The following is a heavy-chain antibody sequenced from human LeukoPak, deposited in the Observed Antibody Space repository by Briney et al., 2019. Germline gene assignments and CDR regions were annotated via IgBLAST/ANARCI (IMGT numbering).Heavy chain of an antibody. J-gene: IGHJ4*02. CDR1: GYSSINYW. D-gene: IGHD5-12*01. Sequence: GESLKISCKCSGYSSINYWIGWVRRMPGKGLEWMGMIYPADSDTKYSPSFEGQVSISADKSISTVQLQWRSLKSSDSAKYYCARRIGYSGYDVWGEGSQVTVSS. CDR2: IYPADSDT. CDR3: ARRIGYSGYDV. V-gene: IGHV5-51*01.